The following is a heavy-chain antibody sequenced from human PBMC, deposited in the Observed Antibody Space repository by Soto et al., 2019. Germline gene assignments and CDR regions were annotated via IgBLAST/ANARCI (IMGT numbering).Heavy chain of an antibody. Sequence: GGSLRLSCAASGFTFSGSAMHWVRQASGKGLEWVGRIRSKANSYATAYAASVKGRFTISRDDSKNTAYLQMNSLKTEDTAVYYCTRHLKDYYGMDVWGQGTTVTSP. CDR3: TRHLKDYYGMDV. V-gene: IGHV3-73*01. J-gene: IGHJ6*02. CDR1: GFTFSGSA. D-gene: IGHD3-9*01. CDR2: IRSKANSYAT.